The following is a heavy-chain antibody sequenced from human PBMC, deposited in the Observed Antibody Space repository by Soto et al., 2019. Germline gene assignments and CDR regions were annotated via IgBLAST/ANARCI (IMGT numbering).Heavy chain of an antibody. CDR1: GSTFSNDW. V-gene: IGHV3-74*01. CDR2: TNSDGSST. CDR3: ARDRSYSLDV. Sequence: GGSLRLSCAVSGSTFSNDWMHWVRQAPGKGLVWVSHTNSDGSSTNYADFVKGRFTIARDNAKNTVYLQMNSLRAEDTAVYYCARDRSYSLDVWGQGTTVTVSS. J-gene: IGHJ6*02.